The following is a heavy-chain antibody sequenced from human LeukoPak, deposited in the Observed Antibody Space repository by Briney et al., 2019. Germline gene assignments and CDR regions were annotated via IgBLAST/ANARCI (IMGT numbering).Heavy chain of an antibody. CDR2: IYTGGST. V-gene: IGHV4-4*07. J-gene: IGHJ6*03. CDR1: GVSISSYY. Sequence: SETLSLTCTGSGVSISSYYWSWIRQPAGKGLEWIGRIYTGGSTNYNPTLKSRVTMSVDTSKNQFSLKLSSVTAADTAVYYCARERLWFGELFHYYYYYMDVWGKGTTVTISS. CDR3: ARERLWFGELFHYYYYYMDV. D-gene: IGHD3-10*01.